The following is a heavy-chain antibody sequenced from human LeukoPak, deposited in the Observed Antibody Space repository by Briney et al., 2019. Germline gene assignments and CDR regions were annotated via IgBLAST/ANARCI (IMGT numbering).Heavy chain of an antibody. V-gene: IGHV4-59*01. Sequence: SETLSLTCAVYGGSFGGYYWSWIRQPPGKGLEWIGYIYYSGSTNYNPSLKSRVTISVDTSKNQFSLKLSSVTAADTAVYYCARIPYYDFWGNDYWGQGTLVTVSS. D-gene: IGHD3-3*01. CDR2: IYYSGST. CDR1: GGSFGGYY. CDR3: ARIPYYDFWGNDY. J-gene: IGHJ4*02.